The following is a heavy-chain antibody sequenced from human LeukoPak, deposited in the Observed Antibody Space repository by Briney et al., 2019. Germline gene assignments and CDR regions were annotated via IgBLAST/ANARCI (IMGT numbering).Heavy chain of an antibody. CDR3: VGGRDGYKQGDH. CDR2: IYSEGPT. Sequence: GGSLRLSCAASGFTVSRNYMSWVRQAPGKGLEWVSVIYSEGPTYYADFVKGRFTIPRDNSWNTLYLQMNSLRGEDTAVYYCVGGRDGYKQGDHWGQGTLVTVSS. J-gene: IGHJ4*02. V-gene: IGHV3-66*01. D-gene: IGHD5-24*01. CDR1: GFTVSRNY.